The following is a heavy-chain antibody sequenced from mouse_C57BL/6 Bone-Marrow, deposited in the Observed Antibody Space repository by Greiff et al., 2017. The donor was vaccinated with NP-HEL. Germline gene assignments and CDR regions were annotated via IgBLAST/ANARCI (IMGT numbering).Heavy chain of an antibody. D-gene: IGHD1-1*01. Sequence: EVQLVESGGGLVKPGGSLKLSCAASGFTFSDYGMHWVRQAPEQGLEWVAYISSGSSTIYYADTVKGRFTISRDNAKNTLFLQMTSLRSEDTAMYYCARPGSSNLWFAYWGQGTLVTVSA. V-gene: IGHV5-17*01. CDR1: GFTFSDYG. CDR3: ARPGSSNLWFAY. CDR2: ISSGSSTI. J-gene: IGHJ3*01.